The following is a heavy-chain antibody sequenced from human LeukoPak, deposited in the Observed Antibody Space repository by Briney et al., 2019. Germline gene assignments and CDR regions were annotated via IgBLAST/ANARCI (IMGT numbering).Heavy chain of an antibody. V-gene: IGHV1-8*01. CDR1: GYTFTSYE. CDR3: ARVLRGGDRFDP. CDR2: MNPNSGDT. J-gene: IGHJ5*02. Sequence: ASVKVSCKASGYTFTSYEINWVRQATGQGLEWMGWMNPNSGDTGYAQKFQGRVTMTRNTSIIPAYMELSSLRSEDPAVYYCARVLRGGDRFDPWGQGTLVTVSS. D-gene: IGHD3-16*01.